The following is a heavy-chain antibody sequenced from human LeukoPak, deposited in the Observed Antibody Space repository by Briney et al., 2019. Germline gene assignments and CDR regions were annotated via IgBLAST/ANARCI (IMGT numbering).Heavy chain of an antibody. CDR2: IYYSGST. D-gene: IGHD2-2*01. CDR3: ASAGYCSSTSCLQPFDY. Sequence: SETLSLTCTVSGGSISSYYWSWIRQPPGKGLEWIGYIYYSGSTNYNPSLKSRVTISVDTSKNQFSLKLSSVTAADTAVYYCASAGYCSSTSCLQPFDYWGQGTLVTVSS. CDR1: GGSISSYY. V-gene: IGHV4-59*01. J-gene: IGHJ4*02.